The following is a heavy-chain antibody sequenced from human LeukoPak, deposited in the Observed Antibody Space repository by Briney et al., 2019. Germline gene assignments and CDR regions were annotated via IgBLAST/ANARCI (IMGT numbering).Heavy chain of an antibody. CDR1: GFTFRSYG. CDR3: AKEGTPQISTWYDN. CDR2: ISYEGGSM. V-gene: IGHV3-30*18. Sequence: PGRSLRLSCVASGFTFRSYGMHWVRQAPGKGLEWVAVISYEGGSMYYGDSVKGRFTISRDNSRNTLFLQMNSLSPDDTAVYFCAKEGTPQISTWYDNWGQGTLVTVSS. D-gene: IGHD2-2*01. J-gene: IGHJ4*02.